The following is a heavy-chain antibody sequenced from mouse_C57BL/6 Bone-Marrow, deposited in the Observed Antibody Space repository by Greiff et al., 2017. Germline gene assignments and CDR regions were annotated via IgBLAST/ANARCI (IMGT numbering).Heavy chain of an antibody. CDR3: ARCPYDYDWYFDV. CDR2: IHPNSGST. D-gene: IGHD2-4*01. Sequence: WVKQRPGQGLEWIGMIHPNSGSTNYNEKFKSKATLTVDKSSSTAYMQLSSLTSEDSAVYYCARCPYDYDWYFDVWGTGTTVTVSS. J-gene: IGHJ1*03. V-gene: IGHV1-64*01.